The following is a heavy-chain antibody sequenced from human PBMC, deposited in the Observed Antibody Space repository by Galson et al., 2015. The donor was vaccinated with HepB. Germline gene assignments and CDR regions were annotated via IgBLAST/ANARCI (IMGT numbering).Heavy chain of an antibody. V-gene: IGHV7-4-1*02. D-gene: IGHD6-13*01. J-gene: IGHJ5*02. CDR3: ARAHSEQQLVRRLDP. CDR2: INTNTGNP. CDR1: GYTFTTYA. Sequence: SVKVSCKASGYTFTTYAINWVRQAPGQGLEWMGWINTNTGNPTYAQGFTGRFVFSLDTSVSTAYLQISSLKAEDTAVYYCARAHSEQQLVRRLDPWGQGTLVTVSS.